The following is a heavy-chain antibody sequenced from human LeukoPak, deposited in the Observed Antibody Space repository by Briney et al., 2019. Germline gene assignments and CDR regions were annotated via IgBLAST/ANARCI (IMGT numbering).Heavy chain of an antibody. Sequence: GGSLRLSCAASGFTFSSCAMSWVRQAPGKGLEWVSAISTSGGRTFYADSVKGRFTISRDNSKNTLYLQMNSLKAEDTAIYYCVQDWAWGAFGSWGQGTLVTVSS. V-gene: IGHV3-23*01. D-gene: IGHD7-27*01. CDR2: ISTSGGRT. CDR1: GFTFSSCA. CDR3: VQDWAWGAFGS. J-gene: IGHJ4*02.